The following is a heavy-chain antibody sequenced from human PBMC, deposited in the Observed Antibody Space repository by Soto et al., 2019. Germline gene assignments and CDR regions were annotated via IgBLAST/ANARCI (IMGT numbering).Heavy chain of an antibody. CDR3: ARVPAAIPYYYYGMDV. V-gene: IGHV3-74*01. Sequence: PGGSLRLSCAASGFTFSSYWMHWVRQAPGKGLVWVSRINSDGSSTSYADSVKGRFTISRDNAKNTLYLQMNSLRAEDTAVYYCARVPAAIPYYYYGMDVWGQGTTVTVSS. CDR1: GFTFSSYW. J-gene: IGHJ6*02. D-gene: IGHD2-2*02. CDR2: INSDGSST.